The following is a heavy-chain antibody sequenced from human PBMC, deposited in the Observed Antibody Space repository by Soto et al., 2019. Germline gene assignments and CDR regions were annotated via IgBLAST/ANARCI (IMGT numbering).Heavy chain of an antibody. CDR3: ARAATGSYHSAS. J-gene: IGHJ5*02. CDR1: GYAFTSYG. D-gene: IGHD3-10*01. CDR2: IAPHSGRT. Sequence: QVQLVQSGPEVKKPGASVRVSCMTSGYAFTSYGVNWVRQVPGPGLEWMGWIAPHSGRTTYLPKFQGRVTITADPSTNTAYMELTSLSSDDTGIYFCARAATGSYHSASWGQGTVVTVSA. V-gene: IGHV1-18*04.